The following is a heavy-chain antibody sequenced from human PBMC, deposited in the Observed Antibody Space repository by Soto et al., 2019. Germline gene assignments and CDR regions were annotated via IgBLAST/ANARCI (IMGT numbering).Heavy chain of an antibody. Sequence: IRQPPGKGLEWIGSIYYSGSTYYNPSLKSRGTISVDPSTNQSSLQPSSVTAAATPVYYFSRHQYSPSNDYYYYHMDVFGNWTRDTVS. J-gene: IGHJ6*03. D-gene: IGHD2-15*01. CDR3: SRHQYSPSNDYYYYHMDV. V-gene: IGHV4-39*01. CDR2: IYYSGST.